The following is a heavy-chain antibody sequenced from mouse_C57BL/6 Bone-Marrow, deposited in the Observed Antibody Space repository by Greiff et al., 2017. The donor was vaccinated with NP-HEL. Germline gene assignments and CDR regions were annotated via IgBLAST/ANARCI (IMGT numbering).Heavy chain of an antibody. CDR3: AREITTVVGGYWYFDV. Sequence: QVQLQQPGAELVKPGASVTLSCKASGYTFTSYWMQWVKQRPGQGLEWIGEIDPSDSYTNYNQKFKGKATLTVDTSSSTAYMQLSSLTSEDSAVYYCAREITTVVGGYWYFDVWGTGTTVTVSS. D-gene: IGHD1-1*01. V-gene: IGHV1-50*01. CDR1: GYTFTSYW. J-gene: IGHJ1*03. CDR2: IDPSDSYT.